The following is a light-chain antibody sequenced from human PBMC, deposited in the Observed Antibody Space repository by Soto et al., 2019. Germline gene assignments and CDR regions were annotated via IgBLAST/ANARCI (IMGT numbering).Light chain of an antibody. Sequence: DIQMTQSPSSLSASVGDRVTITCRASQGIRDALGWYQQKPGKAPKRLIYDASSLQSGVPSRFSDSGSGTEFNLIISSLQPEDFATYYCLQHNSYPQTFGQGTKVEIK. CDR2: DAS. CDR1: QGIRDA. V-gene: IGKV1-17*01. J-gene: IGKJ1*01. CDR3: LQHNSYPQT.